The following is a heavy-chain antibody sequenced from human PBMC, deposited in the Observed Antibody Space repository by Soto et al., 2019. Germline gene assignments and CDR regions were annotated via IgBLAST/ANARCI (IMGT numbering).Heavy chain of an antibody. D-gene: IGHD6-19*01. V-gene: IGHV3-23*01. CDR2: ATNNGDRA. CDR3: ARPPLYSSGGYLDS. CDR1: GFTFSDHA. Sequence: GGSLRVSCAASGFTFSDHAMTWVRQAPGKGLEWVSTATNNGDRAFYADSVKGRFTVSRDRSNNTLYLQMNSLRAEDTAVYFCARPPLYSSGGYLDSWGQGTLVTVSS. J-gene: IGHJ4*02.